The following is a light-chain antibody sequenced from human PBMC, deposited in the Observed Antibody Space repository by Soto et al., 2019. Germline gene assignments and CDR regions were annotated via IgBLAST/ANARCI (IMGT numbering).Light chain of an antibody. CDR1: SGSIASNY. V-gene: IGLV6-57*03. CDR3: QSYDRSNSRWV. CDR2: END. J-gene: IGLJ3*02. Sequence: NFMLTQPHSVSESPGKTVTISCTRSSGSIASNYVQWYQQRPGSAPTTVIYENDERPSGVPDRFSGSIDSSSNSASLTISGLKTEDEANYYCQSYDRSNSRWVLGGGTKLTVL.